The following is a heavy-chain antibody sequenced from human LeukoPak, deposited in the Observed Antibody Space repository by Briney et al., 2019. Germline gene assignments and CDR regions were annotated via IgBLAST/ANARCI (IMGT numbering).Heavy chain of an antibody. CDR2: IKQDGSEK. D-gene: IGHD4-11*01. J-gene: IGHJ6*02. Sequence: GGSLRLSCAASGFTFSSYWMSWVRQAPGKGLGWVANIKQDGSEKYYVDSVKGRFTISRDNAKNSLYLQMNSLRAEDTAVYYCARVSVTVTTTLRYYYYYGMDVWGQGTTVTVSS. V-gene: IGHV3-7*01. CDR1: GFTFSSYW. CDR3: ARVSVTVTTTLRYYYYYGMDV.